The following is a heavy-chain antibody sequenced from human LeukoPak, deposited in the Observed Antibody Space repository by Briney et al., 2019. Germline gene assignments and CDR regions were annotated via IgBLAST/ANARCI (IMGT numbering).Heavy chain of an antibody. CDR2: ISGSGGST. CDR1: GFTFSSYA. J-gene: IGHJ4*02. Sequence: GGSLRLSCAASGFTFSSYAMSWVRQAPGKGLEWVSAISGSGGSTYYADSVKGRFTISRDNSKNTLYLQMNSLRAEDTAVYYCAKNRMKRYSSGWYFDYWGQGTLVTVSS. CDR3: AKNRMKRYSSGWYFDY. D-gene: IGHD6-19*01. V-gene: IGHV3-23*01.